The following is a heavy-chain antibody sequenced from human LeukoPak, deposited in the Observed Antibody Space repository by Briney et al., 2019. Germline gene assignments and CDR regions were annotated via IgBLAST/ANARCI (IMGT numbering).Heavy chain of an antibody. CDR1: GFTFSSYR. CDR3: ATGPLGESFPRFDY. D-gene: IGHD3-10*01. CDR2: ISSSSSTI. J-gene: IGHJ4*02. V-gene: IGHV3-48*01. Sequence: GGSLRLSCAASGFTFSSYRMNWVRQAPGKGLEWVSYISSSSSTIYYADSVKGRFTISRDSSKNTLYLQMNSLRAEDTAVYYCATGPLGESFPRFDYWGQGTLVTVSS.